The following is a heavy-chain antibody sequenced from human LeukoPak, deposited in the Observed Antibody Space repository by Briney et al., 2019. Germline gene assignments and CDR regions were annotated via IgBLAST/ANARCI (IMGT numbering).Heavy chain of an antibody. J-gene: IGHJ5*02. CDR1: GGSITSYY. CDR3: AKRGYWFDP. CDR2: IYYSGST. V-gene: IGHV4-59*12. Sequence: PSETLSLTCTVSGGSITSYYWSWIRQPPGKGLEWIGHIYYSGSTNYNPSLKSRVTISIDTSKNQFSLKLSSVTAADTAVYYCAKRGYWFDPWGQGTLVTVSS.